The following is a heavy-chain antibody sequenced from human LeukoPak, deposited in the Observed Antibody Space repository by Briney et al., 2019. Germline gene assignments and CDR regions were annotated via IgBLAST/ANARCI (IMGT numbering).Heavy chain of an antibody. V-gene: IGHV3-74*01. CDR3: ARDDQAGRGY. CDR2: INSDGSRT. J-gene: IGHJ4*02. Sequence: GGSLRLSCAPSGFTFSSDWMHWVRQAPGKGLVWVSRINSDGSRTTYADSVKGRFTISRDNAKNTLHLQMNSLRAEDTAVCYCARDDQAGRGYWGQGTLVTVSS. CDR1: GFTFSSDW. D-gene: IGHD6-19*01.